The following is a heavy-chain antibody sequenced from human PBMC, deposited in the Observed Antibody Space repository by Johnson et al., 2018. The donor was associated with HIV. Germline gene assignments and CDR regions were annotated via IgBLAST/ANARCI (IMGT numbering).Heavy chain of an antibody. Sequence: VQLVESGGGLVQPGGSLRLSCAASGFTFDDYGMSWVRQAPGTGLEWVSGINWNGGSTGYADSVKGRFPISRDNAKKSLYLQMNSLRAEDTALYYCARGLMMAFGCVIVPYVFDIWGQGTMVTVSS. CDR2: INWNGGST. V-gene: IGHV3-20*04. CDR3: ARGLMMAFGCVIVPYVFDI. J-gene: IGHJ3*02. D-gene: IGHD3-16*02. CDR1: GFTFDDYG.